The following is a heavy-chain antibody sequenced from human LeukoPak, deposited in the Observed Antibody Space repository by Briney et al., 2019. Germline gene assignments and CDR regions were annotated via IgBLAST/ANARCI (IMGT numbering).Heavy chain of an antibody. CDR2: IYYSGST. CDR3: ARGLYSSSWYYFDY. V-gene: IGHV4-59*01. D-gene: IGHD6-13*01. J-gene: IGHJ4*02. Sequence: KPSETLSLTCTVSGGSISSYYWSWIRQPPGKGLEWIGYIYYSGSTNYNPSPKSRVTISVDTSKNQFSLKLSSVTAADTAVYYCARGLYSSSWYYFDYWGQGTLVTVSS. CDR1: GGSISSYY.